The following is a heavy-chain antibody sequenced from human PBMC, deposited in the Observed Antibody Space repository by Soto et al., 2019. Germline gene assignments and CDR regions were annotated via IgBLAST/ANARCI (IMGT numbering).Heavy chain of an antibody. D-gene: IGHD3-10*01. CDR1: GFSLSTTGVG. CDR2: VYWDDDK. Sequence: QITLKESSPTLVKPTQTLTLTCTFSGFSLSTTGVGVGWIRQPPGKALEWLALVYWDDDKRYNLFLKSRLAITKDTSKNQVVLTMTNMDPVDTATYYCAHAAFGEFVGSFGYWGQGTLVTVSS. J-gene: IGHJ4*02. V-gene: IGHV2-5*02. CDR3: AHAAFGEFVGSFGY.